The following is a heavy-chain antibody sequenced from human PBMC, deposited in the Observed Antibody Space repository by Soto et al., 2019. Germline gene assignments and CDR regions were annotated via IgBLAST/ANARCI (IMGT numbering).Heavy chain of an antibody. J-gene: IGHJ4*02. D-gene: IGHD3-3*01. Sequence: GSLRLSCAASGFTFSSYSMNWVRQAPGKGLEWVSSISSSSSYIYYADSVKGRFTISRDNAKNSLYLQMNSLRAEDTAVYYCARGLRSLELDFDYWGQGTLVTVSS. CDR3: ARGLRSLELDFDY. CDR1: GFTFSSYS. V-gene: IGHV3-21*01. CDR2: ISSSSSYI.